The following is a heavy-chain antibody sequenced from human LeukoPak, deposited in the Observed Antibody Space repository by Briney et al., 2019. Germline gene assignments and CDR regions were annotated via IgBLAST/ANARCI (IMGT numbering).Heavy chain of an antibody. V-gene: IGHV4-39*01. CDR2: VYYSGSP. CDR3: ARAPGLHYADY. J-gene: IGHJ4*02. Sequence: SETLSLTCTVSGGSISSSRYYWGWIRQPPGKGLEWIGSVYYSGSPYYNPSLRGRVTISVDTSKNQFSLKLSSVTAADTAVYYCARAPGLHYADYWGQGTLVTVSS. D-gene: IGHD3-16*01. CDR1: GGSISSSRYY.